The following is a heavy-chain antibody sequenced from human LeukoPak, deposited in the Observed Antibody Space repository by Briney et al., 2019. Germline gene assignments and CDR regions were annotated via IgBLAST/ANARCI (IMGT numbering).Heavy chain of an antibody. V-gene: IGHV3-48*03. Sequence: GGSVRLSCAASGFTFSGYEMKWVRRAPGEGLEWLSYISSSGGSIYDADSVKGRFTISRNNAKDSLYLQMNNLRAEDTAVYYCARAPGYWGQGTLVTVSS. CDR2: ISSSGGSI. CDR3: ARAPGY. CDR1: GFTFSGYE. J-gene: IGHJ4*02.